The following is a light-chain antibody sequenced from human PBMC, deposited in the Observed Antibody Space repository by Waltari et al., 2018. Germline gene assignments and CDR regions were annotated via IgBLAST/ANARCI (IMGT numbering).Light chain of an antibody. CDR1: QNINSY. CDR2: DAS. V-gene: IGKV3-11*01. CDR3: HQRSNWPLT. J-gene: IGKJ4*01. Sequence: EIVLTQSPATLSLSPGDGATLSCRASQNINSYLVWYQQKPGQAPRLLIYDASNRATRVPDRFSGSGSGTDFTLTISTLEPEDFALYYCHQRSNWPLTFGGGTKLEIK.